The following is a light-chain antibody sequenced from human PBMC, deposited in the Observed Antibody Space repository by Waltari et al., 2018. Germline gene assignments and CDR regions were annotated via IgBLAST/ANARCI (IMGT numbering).Light chain of an antibody. CDR2: EVN. Sequence: QSALTQPPSASGSPGQSVTISCTGTSSDIGGYNFVSWYQQHPGKAPKLMIYEVNKRPSGVPDRVSGSKSGNTASLTVSGLQAEDEADYYCGSYGFGGVFGTGTKVTVL. V-gene: IGLV2-8*01. CDR1: SSDIGGYNF. CDR3: GSYGFGGV. J-gene: IGLJ1*01.